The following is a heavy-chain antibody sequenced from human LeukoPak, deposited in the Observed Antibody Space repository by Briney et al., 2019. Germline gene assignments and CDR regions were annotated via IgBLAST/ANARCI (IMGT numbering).Heavy chain of an antibody. V-gene: IGHV4-34*01. J-gene: IGHJ4*02. Sequence: PSETLSLTCAVYGGSFSAYYWSWIRQPPGKGLEWIGEINHSGSTNYSPSLKSRVTISVDTSKNQFSLKLSSVTAADTAVYYCARGPYPNPRVWGQGTLVTVSS. CDR3: ARGPYPNPRV. CDR2: INHSGST. D-gene: IGHD1-14*01. CDR1: GGSFSAYY.